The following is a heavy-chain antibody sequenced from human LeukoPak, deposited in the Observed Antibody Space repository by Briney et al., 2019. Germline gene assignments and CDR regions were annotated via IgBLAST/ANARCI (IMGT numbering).Heavy chain of an antibody. Sequence: SETLSLTCTVSGGSLSSYYWSWIRQPPGKGLEWIGYIYYSGSTNYNPSLKSRVTISVDTSKNQFSLKLSSVTAADTAVYYCARAPGTYYDFWSGYYMDVWGKGTTVTVSS. J-gene: IGHJ6*03. CDR1: GGSLSSYY. CDR2: IYYSGST. V-gene: IGHV4-59*01. CDR3: ARAPGTYYDFWSGYYMDV. D-gene: IGHD3-3*01.